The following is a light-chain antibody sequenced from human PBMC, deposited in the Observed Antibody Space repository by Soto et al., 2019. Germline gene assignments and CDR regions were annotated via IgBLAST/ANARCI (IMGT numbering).Light chain of an antibody. J-gene: IGLJ1*01. CDR2: EIS. V-gene: IGLV2-23*02. CDR3: CSYAGSSPFLYV. CDR1: SSGVGSYNL. Sequence: HSVLTEPASVSGSSWQWDTISWPVNSSGVGSYNLLSWYQQHPGKAPKLMIYEISNRPSVVSNRFSGSTSGNTASLTISGLQAEDEADYYCCSYAGSSPFLYVFGTRTRSPS.